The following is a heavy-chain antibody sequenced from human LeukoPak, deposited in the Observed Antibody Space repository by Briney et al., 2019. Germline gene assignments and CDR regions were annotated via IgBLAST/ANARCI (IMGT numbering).Heavy chain of an antibody. Sequence: ASVKVSCKASGYTFTGYYMHWVRQAPGQGLEWMGWINPNGGGTNYAQKFQGRVTMTRDTSISTAYMELSRLRSDDTAVYYCARDASGLFAGSDWGQGTLVTVSS. J-gene: IGHJ4*02. D-gene: IGHD2-21*01. CDR1: GYTFTGYY. V-gene: IGHV1-2*02. CDR2: INPNGGGT. CDR3: ARDASGLFAGSD.